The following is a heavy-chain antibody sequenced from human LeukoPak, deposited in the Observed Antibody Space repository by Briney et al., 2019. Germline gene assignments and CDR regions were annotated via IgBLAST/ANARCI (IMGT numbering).Heavy chain of an antibody. CDR3: ARHVEMATITPEDAFDI. V-gene: IGHV5-51*01. CDR2: IYPGDSDT. J-gene: IGHJ3*02. CDR1: GYSFTSYW. D-gene: IGHD5-24*01. Sequence: GESLKISCKGSGYSFTSYWIGWVRQMPGKGLEWMGIIYPGDSDTRYSPSFQGQVTISADKSISTAYLQWSSLKASDTAMYYCARHVEMATITPEDAFDIWGQGTVVTVSS.